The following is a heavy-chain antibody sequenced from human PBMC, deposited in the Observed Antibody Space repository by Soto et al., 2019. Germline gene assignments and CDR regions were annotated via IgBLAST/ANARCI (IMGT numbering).Heavy chain of an antibody. V-gene: IGHV3-30*18. CDR1: GFSFSYYA. D-gene: IGHD1-26*01. J-gene: IGHJ4*02. Sequence: PGGSLRLSCVASGFSFSYYAMHWVRQAPGRGLEPVAVMSGDGSKKYYADSVKGRFSISRDNSKNTLYLQLNSLRIEDTALYYCAKDQGVGGTLGLFDYWGLGTLVTVSS. CDR3: AKDQGVGGTLGLFDY. CDR2: MSGDGSKK.